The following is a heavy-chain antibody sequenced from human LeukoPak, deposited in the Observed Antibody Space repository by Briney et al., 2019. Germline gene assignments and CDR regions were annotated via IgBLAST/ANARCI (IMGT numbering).Heavy chain of an antibody. CDR1: GFTFSSYG. Sequence: GGSLRLSCAASGFTFSSYGMSWVRQAPGKGLEWVSAISGSGGSTYYADSVKGRFTISRDNSKNTLYLQMNSLRAEDTAVYYCAKGPTVTTWRDYWGQGTLVTVSS. J-gene: IGHJ4*02. D-gene: IGHD4-17*01. V-gene: IGHV3-23*01. CDR3: AKGPTVTTWRDY. CDR2: ISGSGGST.